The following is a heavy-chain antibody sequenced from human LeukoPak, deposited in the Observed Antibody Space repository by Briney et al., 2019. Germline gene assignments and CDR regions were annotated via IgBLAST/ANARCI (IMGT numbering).Heavy chain of an antibody. CDR1: GGSISNYY. CDR2: IYYSGST. Sequence: SETLSLTCTVSGGSISNYYWSWIRQPPGKGLEWIGYIYYSGSTNYNPSLKSRVTISVDTSKNQFSLKLSSVTAADTAVYYCARVGYCSSTSCYSPASFFDYWGQGTLVTVSS. J-gene: IGHJ4*02. V-gene: IGHV4-59*01. CDR3: ARVGYCSSTSCYSPASFFDY. D-gene: IGHD2-2*01.